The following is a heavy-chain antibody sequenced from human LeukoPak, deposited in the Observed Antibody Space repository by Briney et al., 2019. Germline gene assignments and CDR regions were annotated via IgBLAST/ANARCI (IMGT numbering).Heavy chain of an antibody. CDR1: GFTFSSYW. J-gene: IGHJ4*02. V-gene: IGHV3-7*01. CDR2: IKEDGSEK. Sequence: GGSLRLSCAASGFTFSSYWMSWVRQAPGKGLEWVANIKEDGSEKYYVDSVKGRFTISRDNAQNSLYLQLNSLRAEDTAVYYCARYCSGGSCWDYWGQGTLVTVSS. D-gene: IGHD2-15*01. CDR3: ARYCSGGSCWDY.